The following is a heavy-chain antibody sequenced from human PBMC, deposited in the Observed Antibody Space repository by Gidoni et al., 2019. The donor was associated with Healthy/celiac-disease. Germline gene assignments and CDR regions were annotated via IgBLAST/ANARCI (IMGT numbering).Heavy chain of an antibody. CDR2: VSYDGSNK. J-gene: IGHJ4*02. CDR1: GFTFSSYA. V-gene: IGHV3-30-3*01. D-gene: IGHD2-2*01. CDR3: ARDLTAIVVVPAATGG. Sequence: QVQLVESGGGVVQPGRSLRLSCAASGFTFSSYAMHWVRQAPGKGLEWVAVVSYDGSNKSYAGSVKGRFTISRDKSKNTLYLQMNSLRAEDTAVYYCARDLTAIVVVPAATGGWGQGTLVTVSS.